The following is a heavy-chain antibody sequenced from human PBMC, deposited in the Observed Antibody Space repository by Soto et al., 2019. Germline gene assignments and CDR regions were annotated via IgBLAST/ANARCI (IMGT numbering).Heavy chain of an antibody. CDR1: GFTFSSYA. V-gene: IGHV3-23*01. Sequence: EVRLLESGGGLVQPGGSLRLSCAASGFTFSSYAMSWVRQAPGKGLEWVSAISGSGGSTYYADSVKGRFTISRDNSKNTLYLQMNSLRAEDTAVYYCAKCVWSGSCYYDYWGQGTLVTVSS. CDR3: AKCVWSGSCYYDY. D-gene: IGHD2-15*01. J-gene: IGHJ4*02. CDR2: ISGSGGST.